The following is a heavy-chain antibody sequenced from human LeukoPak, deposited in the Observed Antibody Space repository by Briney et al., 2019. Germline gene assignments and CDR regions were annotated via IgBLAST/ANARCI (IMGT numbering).Heavy chain of an antibody. J-gene: IGHJ5*02. CDR3: AREADIVVVTNWFDP. V-gene: IGHV1-2*02. Sequence: GASVKVSCKASGYTFTGYYMHWVRQAPGQGLEWMGWINSNSGGTNYAQKFQGRVTMTRDTSISTAYMELSRLRSDDTAVYYCAREADIVVVTNWFDPWGQGTLVTVSS. D-gene: IGHD2-15*01. CDR2: INSNSGGT. CDR1: GYTFTGYY.